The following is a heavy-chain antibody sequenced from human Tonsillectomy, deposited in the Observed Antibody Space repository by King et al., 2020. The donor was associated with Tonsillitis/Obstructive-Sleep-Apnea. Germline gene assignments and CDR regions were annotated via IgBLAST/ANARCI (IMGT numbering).Heavy chain of an antibody. Sequence: VQLVESGGGLVQPGGSLRLSCAASGFTFTRYSINWVRQAPGKGLEWGSYISISSSTIYYADSVKGRFTISRYNAKNSLYLQMNSLRDEDTAVYYCAREGYYVILTGNGPFDYWGQGTLVTVSS. D-gene: IGHD3-9*01. V-gene: IGHV3-48*02. CDR1: GFTFTRYS. CDR3: AREGYYVILTGNGPFDY. CDR2: ISISSSTI. J-gene: IGHJ4*02.